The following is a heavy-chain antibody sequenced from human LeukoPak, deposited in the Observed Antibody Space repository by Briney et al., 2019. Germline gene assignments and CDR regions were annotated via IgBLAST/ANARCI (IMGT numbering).Heavy chain of an antibody. CDR3: ARAITYGDYSLDY. V-gene: IGHV3-48*04. CDR1: GFTFSSYS. J-gene: IGHJ4*02. D-gene: IGHD4-17*01. CDR2: ISSSSSTI. Sequence: PGGSLRLSCAASGFTFSSYSMNWVRQAPGKGLEWVSYISSSSSTIYYADSVKGRFTISRDNAKNSLYLQMNSLRAEDTAVYYCARAITYGDYSLDYWGQGTLVTVSS.